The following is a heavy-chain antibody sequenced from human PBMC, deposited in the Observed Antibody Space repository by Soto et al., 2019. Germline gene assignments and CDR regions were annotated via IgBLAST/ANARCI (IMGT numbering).Heavy chain of an antibody. Sequence: GGSLRLSCSSSGFTFGDYSLSWVRQAPGKGLEWVGFIGGKTYGGATQYAASVKGRFTISRDDSNNMAYLQMNSLETEDTAVYYCDRAGMQHSYVSSYIYTFDYWGQGTVVTVSS. CDR2: IGGKTYGGAT. CDR3: DRAGMQHSYVSSYIYTFDY. CDR1: GFTFGDYS. D-gene: IGHD3-16*01. J-gene: IGHJ4*02. V-gene: IGHV3-49*04.